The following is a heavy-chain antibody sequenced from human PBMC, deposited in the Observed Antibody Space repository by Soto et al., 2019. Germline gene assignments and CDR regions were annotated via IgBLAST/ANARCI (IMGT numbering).Heavy chain of an antibody. CDR3: ARHENYYGSATYSDY. V-gene: IGHV4-39*01. Sequence: SETLSLTCTVSGGSIITRHFYWGWIRQPPEKALQWIGCVSSNGSTYYTPSLKSRVTISIDTSKNQISLRLTSLTAADTAIYYCARHENYYGSATYSDYWGQGSLVTVSS. CDR1: GGSIITRHFY. J-gene: IGHJ4*02. D-gene: IGHD3-10*01. CDR2: VSSNGST.